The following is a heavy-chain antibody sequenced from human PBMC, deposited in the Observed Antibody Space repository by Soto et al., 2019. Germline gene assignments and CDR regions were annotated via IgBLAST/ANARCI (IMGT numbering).Heavy chain of an antibody. CDR2: ISGSDGST. Sequence: GGSLRLSCAASGFTFSSYAMSWVCQAPGKGLEWVSSISGSDGSTYYADSVKGRFSISRDKSKNTLYLQMNSLRAEDTAIYYCAKLDFWNSYYGLDVWGQGTTVTVSS. D-gene: IGHD3-3*01. CDR3: AKLDFWNSYYGLDV. V-gene: IGHV3-23*01. J-gene: IGHJ6*02. CDR1: GFTFSSYA.